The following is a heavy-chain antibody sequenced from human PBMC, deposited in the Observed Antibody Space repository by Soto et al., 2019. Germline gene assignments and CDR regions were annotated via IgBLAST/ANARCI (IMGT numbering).Heavy chain of an antibody. Sequence: ASVEVSCKASGYTFTGYYMHWVRQAPGQGLEWMGWINPNSGGTNYAQKFQGRVTMTRDTSISTAYMELSRLRSDDTAVYYCARAHSDLGWFDPWGQGTLVTVSS. D-gene: IGHD3-16*01. CDR2: INPNSGGT. CDR1: GYTFTGYY. CDR3: ARAHSDLGWFDP. V-gene: IGHV1-2*02. J-gene: IGHJ5*02.